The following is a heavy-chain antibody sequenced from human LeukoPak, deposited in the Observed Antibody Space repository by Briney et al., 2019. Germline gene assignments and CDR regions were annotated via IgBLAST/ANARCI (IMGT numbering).Heavy chain of an antibody. V-gene: IGHV1-3*03. CDR1: GYTFTAYA. J-gene: IGHJ5*02. D-gene: IGHD6-19*01. CDR3: AREVAVAGLNWFDP. Sequence: ASVKVSCKASGYTFTAYAMHWVRQAPGQRLEWMGWINAGNGNTKYSQEFQGRVTITRDTSASTAYMELSSLRSEDMAVYYCAREVAVAGLNWFDPWGQGTLVTVSS. CDR2: INAGNGNT.